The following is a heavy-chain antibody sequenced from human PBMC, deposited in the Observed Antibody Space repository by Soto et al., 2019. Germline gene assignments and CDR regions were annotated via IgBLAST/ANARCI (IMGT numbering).Heavy chain of an antibody. J-gene: IGHJ3*01. CDR1: GGSISGYH. Sequence: QVQLHESGPGLVKPSETLSLTCTVSGGSISGYHWSWIRQPPGKGLEWIGYIYYSGSTNYNPSLKSRVTISVDTSKNQFSLRLTSVTAADTAVYYCARERVETATVDAFDLWGQGTMVTVSA. CDR2: IYYSGST. CDR3: ARERVETATVDAFDL. D-gene: IGHD5-18*01. V-gene: IGHV4-59*01.